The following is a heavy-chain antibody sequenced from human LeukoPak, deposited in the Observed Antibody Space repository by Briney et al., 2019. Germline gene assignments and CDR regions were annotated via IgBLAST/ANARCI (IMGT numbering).Heavy chain of an antibody. D-gene: IGHD6-19*01. V-gene: IGHV3-23*01. Sequence: PGGSLRLSCAASGFTFSSYAMSWVRQAPGKGLEWVSAISGSGGSTYYADSVKGRFTISRDNSKNTLYLQMNSLRAEDTAIYYCAKVRTIAVAFFDYWGQGTLVTVSS. CDR2: ISGSGGST. CDR3: AKVRTIAVAFFDY. J-gene: IGHJ4*02. CDR1: GFTFSSYA.